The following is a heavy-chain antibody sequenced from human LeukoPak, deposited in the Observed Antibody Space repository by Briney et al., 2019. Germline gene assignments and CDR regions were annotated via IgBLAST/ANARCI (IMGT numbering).Heavy chain of an antibody. CDR1: GYTFTFYY. Sequence: ASVRVSFTSSGYTFTFYYMNWVRQAPGQGLEWMGWINSDSGFTKYAQKFQGRVTMTRDTSITTVYMDLTRLTSDDTAVYYCARNFDMKGFDPWGQGTLVTVSS. CDR2: INSDSGFT. CDR3: ARNFDMKGFDP. J-gene: IGHJ5*02. D-gene: IGHD3-9*01. V-gene: IGHV1-2*02.